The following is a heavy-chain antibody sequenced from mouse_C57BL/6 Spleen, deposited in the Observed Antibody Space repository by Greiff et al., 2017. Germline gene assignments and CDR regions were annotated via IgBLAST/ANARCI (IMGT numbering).Heavy chain of an antibody. CDR2: ISDGGSYT. Sequence: EVHLVESGGGLVKPGGSLKLSCAASGFTFSSYAMSWVRQTPEKRLEWVATISDGGSYTYYTDNVKGRFTISRDNAKNNLYLQMSHLKSEDAAMYYGARDRGDGSSVFYWDFDGWGTGTTVTVSS. D-gene: IGHD1-1*01. CDR3: ARDRGDGSSVFYWDFDG. J-gene: IGHJ1*03. V-gene: IGHV5-4*01. CDR1: GFTFSSYA.